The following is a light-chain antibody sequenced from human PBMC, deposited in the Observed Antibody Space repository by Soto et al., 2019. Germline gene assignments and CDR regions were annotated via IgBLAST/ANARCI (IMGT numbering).Light chain of an antibody. CDR2: VAS. CDR1: QSISNR. V-gene: IGKV1-5*01. J-gene: IGKJ1*01. CDR3: QHYGLPWT. Sequence: DIQMTQSPSTLSASVGDRVTITCRASQSISNRVAWYQQKPGRAPKVLIFVASSLESGVPSRFSGSGSATEFSLTISRLQPDYFANYYCQHYGLPWTFGQGTKVEI.